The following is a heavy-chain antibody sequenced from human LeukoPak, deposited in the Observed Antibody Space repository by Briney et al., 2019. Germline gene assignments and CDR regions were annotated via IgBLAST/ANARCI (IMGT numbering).Heavy chain of an antibody. CDR2: ISVNSGKT. D-gene: IGHD3-3*01. CDR1: GYTFTTYG. Sequence: PVKVSGKASGYTFTTYGIIWVRQAPGQGLEWMGWISVNSGKTNYAQKLQGRVTMTTDTSTSTAYMELRSLRSDDTAVYYCERGNRWSDYTPLGYWGQGTLVTVSS. J-gene: IGHJ4*02. V-gene: IGHV1-18*01. CDR3: ERGNRWSDYTPLGY.